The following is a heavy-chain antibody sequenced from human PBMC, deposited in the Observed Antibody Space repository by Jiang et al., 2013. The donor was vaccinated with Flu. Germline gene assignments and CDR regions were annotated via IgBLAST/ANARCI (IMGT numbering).Heavy chain of an antibody. J-gene: IGHJ6*02. V-gene: IGHV1-2*02. Sequence: VKVSCKASGYTFTGYYMHWVRQAPGQGLEWMGWINPNSGGTNYAQKFQGRVTMTRDTSISTAYMELSRLRSDDTAVYYCARDRDSPLNYYGMDVWGQGTTVTVSS. D-gene: IGHD3-10*01. CDR1: GYTFTGYY. CDR2: INPNSGGT. CDR3: ARDRDSPLNYYGMDV.